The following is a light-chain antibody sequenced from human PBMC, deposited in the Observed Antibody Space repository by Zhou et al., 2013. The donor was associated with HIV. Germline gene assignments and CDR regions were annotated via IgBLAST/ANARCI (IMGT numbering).Light chain of an antibody. CDR1: QSISSY. CDR2: AAS. J-gene: IGKJ1*01. V-gene: IGKV1-39*01. CDR3: QQSITSPWT. Sequence: DIQMTQSPSSLSASVGDRVTITCRASQSISSYLNWYQQKPGKAPKLLIYAASSLQSGVPSRFSGSGSGTDFTLTISSLQPEDFATYYCQQSITSPWTFGQGTKVVIK.